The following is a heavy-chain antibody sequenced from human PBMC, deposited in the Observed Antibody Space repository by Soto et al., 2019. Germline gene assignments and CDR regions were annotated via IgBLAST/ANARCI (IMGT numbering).Heavy chain of an antibody. J-gene: IGHJ6*02. CDR3: ARDHWVVLRSNYGMDV. V-gene: IGHV3-33*01. CDR2: IWYDGSNK. CDR1: GFTFSSYG. Sequence: GGSLRLSCAASGFTFSSYGMHWVRQAPGKGLEWVAVIWYDGSNKYYADSVKGRFTISRDNSKNTLYLQMNSLRAEDTAVYYCARDHWVVLRSNYGMDVWGQGTTVTVSS. D-gene: IGHD3-3*01.